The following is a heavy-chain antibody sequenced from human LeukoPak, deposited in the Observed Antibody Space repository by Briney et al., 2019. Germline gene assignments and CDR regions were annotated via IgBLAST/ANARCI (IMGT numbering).Heavy chain of an antibody. J-gene: IGHJ4*02. CDR2: ISAYNGNT. V-gene: IGHV1-18*01. D-gene: IGHD3-22*01. Sequence: ASVKVSRKASGYTFTSYGISWVRQAPGQGLEWMGWISAYNGNTNYAQKLQGRVTMTTDTSTSTAYMELRSLRSDDTAAYYCARDQYYDSSGYYVDFDYWGQGTLVTVSS. CDR1: GYTFTSYG. CDR3: ARDQYYDSSGYYVDFDY.